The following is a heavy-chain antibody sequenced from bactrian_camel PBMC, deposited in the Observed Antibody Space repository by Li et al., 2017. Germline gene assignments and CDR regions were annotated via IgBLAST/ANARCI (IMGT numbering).Heavy chain of an antibody. D-gene: IGHD2*01. CDR3: AAVLIPGGSKYRMTDYTY. J-gene: IGHJ4*01. CDR2: INGDGTRT. CDR1: GFTFSSYD. V-gene: IGHV3S40*01. Sequence: VQLVESGGALVQPGGSLWLSCAASGFTFSSYDMSWVRRAPGKGLEWVSNINGDGTRTRYAGSVKGRFTISQDDAKNTLYLQMNSLKPEDTAMYYCAAVLIPGGSKYRMTDYTYSGQGTQVTVS.